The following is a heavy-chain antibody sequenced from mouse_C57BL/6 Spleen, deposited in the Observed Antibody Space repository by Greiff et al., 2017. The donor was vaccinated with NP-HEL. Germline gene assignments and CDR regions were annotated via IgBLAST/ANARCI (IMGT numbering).Heavy chain of an antibody. CDR1: GYAFSSYW. D-gene: IGHD1-1*01. CDR3: ARSSYYYFDY. J-gene: IGHJ2*01. CDR2: IYPGDGDT. Sequence: VQLVESGAELVKPGASVKISCKASGYAFSSYWMNWVKQRPGKGLEWIGQIYPGDGDTNYNGKFKGKATLTADKSSSTAYMQLSSLTSEDSAVYFCARSSYYYFDYWGQGTTVTVSS. V-gene: IGHV1-80*01.